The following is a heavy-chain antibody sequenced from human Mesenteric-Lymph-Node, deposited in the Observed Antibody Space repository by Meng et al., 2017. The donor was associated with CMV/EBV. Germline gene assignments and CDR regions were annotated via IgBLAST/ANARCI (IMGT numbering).Heavy chain of an antibody. D-gene: IGHD6-13*01. CDR2: IYYSGRT. Sequence: QVQLQESGPRLLKPSETLSLTCSVSGGYINKYFWSWIRQSPGKGLEWIGHIYYSGRTDYNPSLESRLTISVDTSKTQFSLKLSSVTAADTAVYYCARDRGAAALYYGMDVWGQGTTVTVSS. J-gene: IGHJ6*02. V-gene: IGHV4-59*01. CDR3: ARDRGAAALYYGMDV. CDR1: GGYINKYF.